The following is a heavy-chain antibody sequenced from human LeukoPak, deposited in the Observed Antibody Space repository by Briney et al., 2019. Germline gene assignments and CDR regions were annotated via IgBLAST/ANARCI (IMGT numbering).Heavy chain of an antibody. V-gene: IGHV5-51*01. Sequence: GEVLKISWSASGAFFTSSWIGLGRHAAREGVGRMGIIYQSDSDTRYSRSFQGQVTTSADKSISTAYLQWNSLKASDTAMYYCARSRSSTNRFDPWGQGNLVIVSS. CDR3: ARSRSSTNRFDP. J-gene: IGHJ5*02. CDR1: GAFFTSSW. CDR2: IYQSDSDT. D-gene: IGHD2-2*01.